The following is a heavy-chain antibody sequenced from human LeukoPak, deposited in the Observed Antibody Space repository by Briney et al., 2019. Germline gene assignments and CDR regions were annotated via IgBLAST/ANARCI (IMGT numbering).Heavy chain of an antibody. CDR3: ARHLRNHDAFDI. CDR2: IYYSGST. CDR1: GGSISSYY. D-gene: IGHD1-14*01. V-gene: IGHV4-59*08. Sequence: SETLSLTCTVSGGSISSYYWSWIRQPPGKGLEWIGYIYYSGSTNYNPSLKSRVTISVDTSKNQFSLKLSSVTAADTAVYYCARHLRNHDAFDIWGRGTMVTVSS. J-gene: IGHJ3*02.